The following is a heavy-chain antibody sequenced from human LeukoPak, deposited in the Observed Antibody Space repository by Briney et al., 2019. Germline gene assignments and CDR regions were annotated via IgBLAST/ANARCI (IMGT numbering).Heavy chain of an antibody. CDR3: ATTDNYDSSGYPSFDY. J-gene: IGHJ4*02. V-gene: IGHV1-24*01. CDR2: FDPEDGET. Sequence: ASVKVSYKVSGYTLTELSMHWVRQAPGKGLEWMGGFDPEDGETIYAQKFQGRVTMTEDTSTDTAYMELSSLRSEDTAVYYCATTDNYDSSGYPSFDYWGQGTLVTVSS. D-gene: IGHD3-22*01. CDR1: GYTLTELS.